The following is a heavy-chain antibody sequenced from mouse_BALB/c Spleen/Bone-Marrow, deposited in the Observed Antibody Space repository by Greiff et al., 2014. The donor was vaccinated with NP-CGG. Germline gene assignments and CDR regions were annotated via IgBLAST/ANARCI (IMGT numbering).Heavy chain of an antibody. D-gene: IGHD2-4*01. CDR1: GFTFSSFG. J-gene: IGHJ4*01. CDR3: ARDDYDYAMDY. Sequence: EVQLVESGGGLVQPGGSRKLSCAASGFTFSSFGMHRVRQAPEKGLEWVAYISSGSSTIYYADTVKGRFTISRDNPKNTLFLQMTSLRSEDTAMYYCARDDYDYAMDYWGQGTSVTVSS. CDR2: ISSGSSTI. V-gene: IGHV5-17*02.